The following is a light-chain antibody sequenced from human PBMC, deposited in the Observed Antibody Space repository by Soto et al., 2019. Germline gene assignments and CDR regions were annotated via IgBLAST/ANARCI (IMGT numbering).Light chain of an antibody. CDR2: SHN. CDR1: SSNIETNT. Sequence: QPVLTQPPSASGTPGQRVSISCSGSSSNIETNTVNWYQQLPGTAPKLLIYSHNQRPSGVPDRFSGSKSGTSASLAISGLQSEDEADYYCAAWDDSLNGVLFGGGTKLTVL. J-gene: IGLJ2*01. CDR3: AAWDDSLNGVL. V-gene: IGLV1-44*01.